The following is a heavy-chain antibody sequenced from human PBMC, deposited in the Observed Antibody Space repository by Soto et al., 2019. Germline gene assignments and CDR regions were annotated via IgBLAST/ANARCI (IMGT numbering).Heavy chain of an antibody. J-gene: IGHJ6*02. D-gene: IGHD3-3*01. CDR3: AREFLEWLAPYYYYYGMDV. CDR2: INPSGGST. Sequence: SVKVSCKASGYTFTSYYMHWVRQAPVQGLEWMGIINPSGGSTSYAQKFQGRVTMTRDTSTSTVYMELSSLRSEDTAVYYCAREFLEWLAPYYYYYGMDVWGQGTTVTVS. V-gene: IGHV1-46*01. CDR1: GYTFTSYY.